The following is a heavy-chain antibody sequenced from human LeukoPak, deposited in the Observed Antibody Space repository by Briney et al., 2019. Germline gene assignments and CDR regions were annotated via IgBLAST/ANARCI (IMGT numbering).Heavy chain of an antibody. CDR2: IWYDGGKK. V-gene: IGHV3-33*08. CDR1: GFTFSSYA. CDR3: AHLDY. Sequence: TGGSLRLSCAASGFTFSSYAMSWVRQAPGKGLEWVAVIWYDGGKKHYADSVNGRFTISRDNSKNTLFLQMSSLRVEDTAVYYCAHLDYWGQGTLVTVSS. J-gene: IGHJ4*02.